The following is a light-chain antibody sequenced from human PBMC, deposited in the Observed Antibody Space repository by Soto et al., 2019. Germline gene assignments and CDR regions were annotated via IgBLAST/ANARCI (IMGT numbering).Light chain of an antibody. CDR2: EVS. Sequence: QSVLTQPASVSGSPGQSITISCTGTSSDVGGYNYVSWYQQHPGKATKLMIYEVSNRPSGVSNRFSGSKSGNTASLTISGLQAEDEADYYCSSYTSSSTGYVFGTGTKVTVL. V-gene: IGLV2-14*01. CDR1: SSDVGGYNY. J-gene: IGLJ1*01. CDR3: SSYTSSSTGYV.